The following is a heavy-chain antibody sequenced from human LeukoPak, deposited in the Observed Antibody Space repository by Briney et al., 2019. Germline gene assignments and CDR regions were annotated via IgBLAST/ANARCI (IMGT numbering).Heavy chain of an antibody. CDR1: GYTFTGYY. CDR2: INPNSGGT. D-gene: IGHD2-15*01. V-gene: IGHV1-2*06. J-gene: IGHJ5*02. CDR3: ARVQARAAPYNSFDP. Sequence: ASVKVSCKASGYTFTGYYMHWVRQAPGQGLEWMGRINPNSGGTNYAQKFQGRVTMTRDTSISTAYMELSRLRSDDTAVYFCARVQARAAPYNSFDPWGQGTLVTVSS.